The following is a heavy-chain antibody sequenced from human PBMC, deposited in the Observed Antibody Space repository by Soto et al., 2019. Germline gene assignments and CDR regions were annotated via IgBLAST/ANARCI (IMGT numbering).Heavy chain of an antibody. D-gene: IGHD6-13*01. CDR3: AGLVPGPGLESH. Sequence: ASVKVSCKASGYTFSSYTIHWVRQAPGQRLEWMGWINAGNGNTKYLQKIQDRVTIARDTSASTAYMELSSLSSEDTAVYYCAGLVPGPGLESHWGQGTLVTVAS. CDR1: GYTFSSYT. J-gene: IGHJ4*02. CDR2: INAGNGNT. V-gene: IGHV1-3*01.